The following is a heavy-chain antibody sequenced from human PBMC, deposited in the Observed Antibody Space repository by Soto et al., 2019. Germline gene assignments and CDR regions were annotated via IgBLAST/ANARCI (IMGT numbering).Heavy chain of an antibody. CDR1: GFTFSSYA. D-gene: IGHD1-1*01. CDR2: ISGSGGST. J-gene: IGHJ4*02. V-gene: IGHV3-23*01. Sequence: EVQLLESGGGLVQPGGSLRLSCAASGFTFSSYAMSWVRQAPGKGLEWVSTISGSGGSTCNADSVKGRFTISRDNSKNTLYLQMNSLRAEDTAVYYCAKGGYKDYFDYWGQGTLVTVSS. CDR3: AKGGYKDYFDY.